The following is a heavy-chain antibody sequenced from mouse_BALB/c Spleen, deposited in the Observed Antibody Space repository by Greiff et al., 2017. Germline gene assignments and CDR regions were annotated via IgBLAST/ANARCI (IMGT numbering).Heavy chain of an antibody. D-gene: IGHD1-1*02. J-gene: IGHJ2*01. CDR3: AMLEGGNYFDY. CDR2: IYPGDGST. Sequence: VKLMESGPELVKPGASVKMSCKASGYTFTSYYIHWVKQRPGQGLEWIGWIYPGDGSTKYNEKFKGKTTLTADKSSSTAYMLLSSRTSEDAAFYFCAMLEGGNYFDYWGQGTTLTVSS. CDR1: GYTFTSYY. V-gene: IGHV1S56*01.